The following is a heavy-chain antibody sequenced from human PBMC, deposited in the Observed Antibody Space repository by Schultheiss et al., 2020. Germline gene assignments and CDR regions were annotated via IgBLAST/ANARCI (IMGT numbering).Heavy chain of an antibody. Sequence: TLSLTCTVSGGSISSCIYYWSWIRQPAGKGLEWIGRIYTSGSTYYNPSLKSRVTISVDTSKNQFSLKLSSVTAADTAVYYCARGDSSGYFYFDYWGQGTLVTVSS. CDR2: IYTSGST. J-gene: IGHJ4*02. CDR3: ARGDSSGYFYFDY. V-gene: IGHV4-61*02. CDR1: GGSISSCIYY. D-gene: IGHD3-22*01.